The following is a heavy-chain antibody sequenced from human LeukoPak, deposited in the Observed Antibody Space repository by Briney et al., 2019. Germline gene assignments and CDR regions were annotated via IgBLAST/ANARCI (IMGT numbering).Heavy chain of an antibody. CDR1: GYTFTSYY. CDR3: ARDRLGGPPAY. V-gene: IGHV1-46*01. CDR2: INPSGGST. J-gene: IGHJ4*02. D-gene: IGHD3-16*01. Sequence: ASVKVSCKASGYTFTSYYMHWVRQAPGQGLEWMGIINPSGGSTSYAQKFQGRVTMTRDTSTSTVYMEPSSLRSEDTAVYYCARDRLGGPPAYWGQGTLVTVSS.